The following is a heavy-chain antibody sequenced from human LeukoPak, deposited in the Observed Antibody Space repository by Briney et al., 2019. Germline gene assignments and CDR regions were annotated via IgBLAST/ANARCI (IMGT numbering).Heavy chain of an antibody. J-gene: IGHJ6*03. V-gene: IGHV3-23*05. Sequence: GGSLGLSCAASGFTLSSYAMSWVRQAPGGGLEWVSTIDTRGTGTFYADSVKGRFTISRDNSKNTLFVQMSGLRAEDTAVYYCAKGLLTAGSHNCMDVWGKGTTVTVSS. CDR3: AKGLLTAGSHNCMDV. CDR1: GFTLSSYA. CDR2: IDTRGTGT. D-gene: IGHD2-21*02.